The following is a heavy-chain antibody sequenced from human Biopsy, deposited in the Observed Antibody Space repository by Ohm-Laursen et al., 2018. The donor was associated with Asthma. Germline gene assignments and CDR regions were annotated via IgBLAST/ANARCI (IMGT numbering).Heavy chain of an antibody. D-gene: IGHD6-13*01. Sequence: SETLSLTCSLSSGSGGYMRSGNYYWGWIRQPPGKGLEWIGSIYYSGTTYYNPSLESRVTVSADTSKNQFSLKLISGTAADTAVYYCVRGSSSWHHGPFHYYYGLDVWGQGTTATVSS. V-gene: IGHV4-39*01. CDR3: VRGSSSWHHGPFHYYYGLDV. J-gene: IGHJ6*02. CDR2: IYYSGTT. CDR1: SGSGGYMRSGNYY.